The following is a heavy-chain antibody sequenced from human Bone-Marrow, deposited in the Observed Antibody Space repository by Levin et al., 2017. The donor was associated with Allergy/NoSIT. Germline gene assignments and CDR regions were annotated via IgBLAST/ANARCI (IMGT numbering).Heavy chain of an antibody. D-gene: IGHD1-7*01. J-gene: IGHJ6*02. CDR2: MSYDETKE. CDR1: GFSVSLYD. CDR3: ARRRQVATKWNLYGLDV. Sequence: GGSLRLSCAASGFSVSLYDIHWVRQAPGKGLEWVSLMSYDETKEHYADSVKGRFTISRDNSNNTLYLQMNTLRPEDTATYYCARRRQVATKWNLYGLDVWGPGTTVTVSS. V-gene: IGHV3-30*04.